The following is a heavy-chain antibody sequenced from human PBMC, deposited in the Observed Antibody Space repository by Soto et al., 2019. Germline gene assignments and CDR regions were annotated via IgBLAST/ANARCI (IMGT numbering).Heavy chain of an antibody. D-gene: IGHD3-16*01. Sequence: SETLSLTCAVSGDSISSYYWSWFRQPPGKGLQWIGYVSNGGGTNYNPSLWGRVTISLDTSKNQFSLSLNSVPAGDTAVYFCARGSINVGAQVDGCWGQGTLVTVSS. J-gene: IGHJ4*02. V-gene: IGHV4-59*01. CDR3: ARGSINVGAQVDGC. CDR2: VSNGGGT. CDR1: GDSISSYY.